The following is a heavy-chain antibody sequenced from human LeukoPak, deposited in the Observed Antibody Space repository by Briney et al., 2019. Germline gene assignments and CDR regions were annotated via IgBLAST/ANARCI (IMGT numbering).Heavy chain of an antibody. V-gene: IGHV3-30*03. D-gene: IGHD3-16*02. CDR3: ARGVKYYDYVWGSYRDLAY. Sequence: GGSLRLSCAASGFTFSNYGMHWVRQAPGKGLEWVAVVADDGRDKHHADSVKGRFTISRDNSKNMLLLQMNSLRPEDTAVYYCARGVKYYDYVWGSYRDLAYWGQGTLVTVSS. J-gene: IGHJ4*02. CDR1: GFTFSNYG. CDR2: VADDGRDK.